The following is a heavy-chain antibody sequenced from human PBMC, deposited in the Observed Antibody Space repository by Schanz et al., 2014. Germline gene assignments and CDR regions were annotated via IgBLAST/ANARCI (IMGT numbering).Heavy chain of an antibody. CDR2: ISAYNGNT. D-gene: IGHD3-10*01. CDR3: ARVSMEFERGKSYYYYMDV. V-gene: IGHV1-18*01. Sequence: QVQLVQSGAAVKKPGASVQVSCKASGYTFTSYGINWVRQAPVHGLEWMGWISAYNGNTNYAQKFQGRVTMTRDTSTSTVYMELSSLTSEDTAVYYCARVSMEFERGKSYYYYMDVWGRGTTVTVSS. J-gene: IGHJ6*03. CDR1: GYTFTSYG.